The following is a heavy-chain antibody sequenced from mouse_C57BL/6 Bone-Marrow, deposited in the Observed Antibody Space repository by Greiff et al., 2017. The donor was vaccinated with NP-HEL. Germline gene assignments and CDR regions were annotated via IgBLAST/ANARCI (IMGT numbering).Heavy chain of an antibody. D-gene: IGHD1-1*01. J-gene: IGHJ3*01. CDR3: ARNDYGSSDWFAY. CDR1: GFSLTSYA. Sequence: VKLMESGPGLVAPSQSLSITCTVSGFSLTSYAISWVRQPPGKGLEWLGVIWTGGGTNYNSAPKSRLSISKDNSKSQVFLKMNSLQTDDTARYYCARNDYGSSDWFAYWGQGTLVTVSA. V-gene: IGHV2-9-1*01. CDR2: IWTGGGT.